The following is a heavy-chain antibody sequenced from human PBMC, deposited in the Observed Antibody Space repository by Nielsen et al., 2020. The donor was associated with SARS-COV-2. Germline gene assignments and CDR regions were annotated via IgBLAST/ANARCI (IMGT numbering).Heavy chain of an antibody. V-gene: IGHV3-33*05. Sequence: VRQDPGKGLEWVAVISYDGSNKYYADSVKGRFTISRDNSKNTLYLQMNSLRAEDTAVYYCAREEGSWIRYYYGMDVWGQGTTVTVSS. CDR2: ISYDGSNK. D-gene: IGHD6-13*01. J-gene: IGHJ6*02. CDR3: AREEGSWIRYYYGMDV.